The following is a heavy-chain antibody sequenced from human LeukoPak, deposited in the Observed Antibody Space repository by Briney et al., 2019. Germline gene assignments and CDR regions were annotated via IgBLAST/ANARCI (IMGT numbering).Heavy chain of an antibody. J-gene: IGHJ4*02. V-gene: IGHV4-59*12. CDR3: ARDLRSTLEGFDY. CDR2: IYYSGST. CDR1: GGSFSGYY. Sequence: KPSETLSLTCAVYGGSFSGYYWSWIRQPPGKGLEWIGYIYYSGSTNYNPSLKSRVTISVDTSKNQFSLKLSSVTAADTAVYYCARDLRSTLEGFDYWGQGTLVTVSS. D-gene: IGHD4-17*01.